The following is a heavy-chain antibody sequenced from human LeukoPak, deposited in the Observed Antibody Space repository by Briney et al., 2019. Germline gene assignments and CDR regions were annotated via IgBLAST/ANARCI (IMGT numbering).Heavy chain of an antibody. CDR3: ARVTGIAVAGTYY. V-gene: IGHV4-38-2*02. CDR2: IYHSGST. D-gene: IGHD6-19*01. CDR1: GGSMNSNY. Sequence: SETLSLTCTVSGGSMNSNYWSWIRQPPGKGLEWIGSIYHSGSTYYNPSLKSRVTISVDTSKNQFSLKLSSVTAADTAVYYCARVTGIAVAGTYYWGQGTLVTVSS. J-gene: IGHJ4*02.